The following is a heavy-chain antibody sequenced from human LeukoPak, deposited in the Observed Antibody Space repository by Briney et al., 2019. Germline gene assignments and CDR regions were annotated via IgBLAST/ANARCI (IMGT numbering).Heavy chain of an antibody. J-gene: IGHJ4*02. D-gene: IGHD3-10*01. CDR3: AREVGSYYYGSGSSIASDY. CDR1: GFTFSSYS. Sequence: GGSLRLSCAASGFTFSSYSMNWVRQAPGKGLEWVSSISSSSSYIYYADSVKGRFTISRDNSKNTLYLQMNSLRAEDTAVYYCAREVGSYYYGSGSSIASDYWGQGTLVTVSS. CDR2: ISSSSSYI. V-gene: IGHV3-21*01.